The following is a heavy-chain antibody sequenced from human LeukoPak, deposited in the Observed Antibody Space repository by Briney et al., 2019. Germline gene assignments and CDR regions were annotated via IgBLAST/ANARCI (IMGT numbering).Heavy chain of an antibody. D-gene: IGHD3-22*01. Sequence: GRSLRLSCAASGFTFSSYGMHWVRQAPGKGLEWVAIISFDGNNKYYADSVKGRFTISRDNSKNTLYLQMNSLRVEDTAVYYCARANYYDTSGPGWYWGQGTLVTVSS. CDR2: ISFDGNNK. CDR3: ARANYYDTSGPGWY. CDR1: GFTFSSYG. J-gene: IGHJ4*02. V-gene: IGHV3-30*03.